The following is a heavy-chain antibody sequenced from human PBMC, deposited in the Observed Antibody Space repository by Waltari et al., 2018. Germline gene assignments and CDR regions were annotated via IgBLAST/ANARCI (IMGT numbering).Heavy chain of an antibody. V-gene: IGHV4-59*11. CDR1: GGSISSHY. J-gene: IGHJ5*02. CDR3: ARDYGDYGDYLAS. Sequence: QVQLQESGPGLVKPSETLSLTCTVSGGSISSHYWSWIRQPPGKGLEWIGYSYYSGSTNYNPALKRRVTIPVDTSKNQFSLKLSSVTASDTAVDYCARDYGDYGDYLASWGQGTLVTVSS. D-gene: IGHD4-17*01. CDR2: SYYSGST.